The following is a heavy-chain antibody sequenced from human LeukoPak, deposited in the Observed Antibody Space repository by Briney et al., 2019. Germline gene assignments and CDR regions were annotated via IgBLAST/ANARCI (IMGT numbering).Heavy chain of an antibody. CDR1: GGSFSGYY. V-gene: IGHV4-34*01. CDR2: INHSGST. CDR3: AGRARGLRFPPRYFDY. Sequence: SETLSLTCAVYGGSFSGYYWSWIRQPPGKGLEWIGEINHSGSTNYNPSLKSRVTISVDTSKNQFSLKLSSVTAADTAVYYCAGRARGLRFPPRYFDYWGQGTLVTVSS. J-gene: IGHJ4*02. D-gene: IGHD4-17*01.